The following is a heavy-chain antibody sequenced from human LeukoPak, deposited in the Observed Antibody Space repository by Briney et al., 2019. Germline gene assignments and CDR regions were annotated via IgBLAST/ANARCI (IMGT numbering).Heavy chain of an antibody. CDR1: GFTFSSYA. V-gene: IGHV3-30*04. Sequence: GGSLRLSCAASGFTFSSYAMHWVRQAPGKGLEWVAVISYDGSSKHYADSVKGRFTISRDNSKNTLYLQMNSLRAEDTAVYYCAKDEGLLARRSSYYYYYYMDVWGKGTTVTVSS. D-gene: IGHD2-15*01. J-gene: IGHJ6*03. CDR2: ISYDGSSK. CDR3: AKDEGLLARRSSYYYYYYMDV.